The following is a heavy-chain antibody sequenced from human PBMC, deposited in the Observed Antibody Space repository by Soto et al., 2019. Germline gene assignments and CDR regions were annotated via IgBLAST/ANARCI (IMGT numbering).Heavy chain of an antibody. V-gene: IGHV1-2*02. D-gene: IGHD3-22*01. CDR1: GYTFTGYY. CDR2: INPNSGGT. Sequence: ASVKVSCKASGYTFTGYYMRWVRQAPGQGLEWMGWINPNSGGTNYAQKFEGRVTMTRDTSISTAYMELSRLRSDDTAVYYCASHLEYQYDSSPWLCYYGMDVLGQGTTVTVYS. J-gene: IGHJ6*02. CDR3: ASHLEYQYDSSPWLCYYGMDV.